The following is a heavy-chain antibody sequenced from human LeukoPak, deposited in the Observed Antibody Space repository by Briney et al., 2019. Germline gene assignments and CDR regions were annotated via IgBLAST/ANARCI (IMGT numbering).Heavy chain of an antibody. J-gene: IGHJ5*02. Sequence: SVKVSCKASGYTFTGYYMHWVRQAPGQGLEWMGWINPNSGGTNYAQKFQGRVTMTRDTSISTAYMELSRLRSDDTAVYYCASAYYDFWSGYPNWFDPWGQGTLVTVSS. V-gene: IGHV1-2*02. CDR2: INPNSGGT. CDR1: GYTFTGYY. D-gene: IGHD3-3*01. CDR3: ASAYYDFWSGYPNWFDP.